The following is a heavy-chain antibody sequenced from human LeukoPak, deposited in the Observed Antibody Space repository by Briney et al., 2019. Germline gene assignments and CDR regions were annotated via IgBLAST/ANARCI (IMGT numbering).Heavy chain of an antibody. CDR2: ISIGTSFI. Sequence: LSLTCAVYGGSFSGYYWSWIRQPPGKGLEWVAYISIGTSFIYYADSVKGRFTISRDNAKNSLYLQVNSLRAEDTAVYYCARSPTFRGWFDPWGQGTLVTVSS. J-gene: IGHJ5*02. CDR1: GGSFSGYY. V-gene: IGHV3-11*06. D-gene: IGHD2/OR15-2a*01. CDR3: ARSPTFRGWFDP.